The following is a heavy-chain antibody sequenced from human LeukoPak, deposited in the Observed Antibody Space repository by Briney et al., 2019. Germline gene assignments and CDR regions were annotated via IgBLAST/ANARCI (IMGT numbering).Heavy chain of an antibody. V-gene: IGHV4-59*08. CDR2: IYYTGST. D-gene: IGHD3-16*02. Sequence: SETLSLTCTVSNGSISNYYWNWIRQAPGKGLEWIGYIYYTGSTNKNPSLKSRVTISVDTSKNHFSLKLSSVTAADTAVYYCARYDYVWGSYRSFFDYWGQGTLVTVSS. CDR1: NGSISNYY. CDR3: ARYDYVWGSYRSFFDY. J-gene: IGHJ4*02.